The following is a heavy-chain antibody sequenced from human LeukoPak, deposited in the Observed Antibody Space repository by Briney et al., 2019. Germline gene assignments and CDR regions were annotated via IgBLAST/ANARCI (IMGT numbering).Heavy chain of an antibody. CDR2: ISGSGGST. J-gene: IGHJ4*02. CDR3: ATRRYFDWLEDY. Sequence: GGSLRLSCAASGFTFSSYGMSWVRQAPGKGLEWVSAISGSGGSTYYADSVKGRFTISRDNSKNTLYLQMNSLRAEDTAVYYCATRRYFDWLEDYWGQGTLVTVSS. D-gene: IGHD3-9*01. V-gene: IGHV3-23*01. CDR1: GFTFSSYG.